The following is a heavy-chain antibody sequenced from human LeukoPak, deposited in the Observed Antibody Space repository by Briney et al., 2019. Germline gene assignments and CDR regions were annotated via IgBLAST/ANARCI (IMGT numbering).Heavy chain of an antibody. CDR1: GFSLSTSGVG. Sequence: SGPTLVNPTQTLTLTCTFSGFSLSTSGVGVGWIRQPPGKALEWLALIYWNDDKRYSPSLKSRLTITKDTSKNQVVLTMTNMDPVDTATYYCARTGPLGILLDYWGQGTLVTVSS. D-gene: IGHD7-27*01. V-gene: IGHV2-5*01. CDR2: IYWNDDK. J-gene: IGHJ4*02. CDR3: ARTGPLGILLDY.